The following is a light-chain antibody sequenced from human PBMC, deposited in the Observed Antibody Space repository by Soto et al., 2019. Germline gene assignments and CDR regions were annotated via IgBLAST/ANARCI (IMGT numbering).Light chain of an antibody. J-gene: IGLJ3*02. Sequence: QSALTQPRSVSGSPGQSVTISCTGTSSDVGVYNYVSWYQQHPGKAPKLMIYDVSNRPSGVPDRFSGSKSGNTASLTISGLQAEDESDYFCCSYAGFNTWVFGGGTKLTVL. CDR1: SSDVGVYNY. CDR2: DVS. CDR3: CSYAGFNTWV. V-gene: IGLV2-11*01.